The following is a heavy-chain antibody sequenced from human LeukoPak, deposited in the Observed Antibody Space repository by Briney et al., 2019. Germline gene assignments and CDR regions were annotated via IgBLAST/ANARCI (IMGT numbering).Heavy chain of an antibody. J-gene: IGHJ4*02. Sequence: ASVKVSCKASGYTFTSYYMHWVRQAPGQGLEWMGIISPSGGSTSYAQKFQGRVTMTRDTSTSTVYMELSSLRSEDTAVYYCARDNTEYSSGWYGPGYFDYWGQGTLVTVSS. CDR2: ISPSGGST. CDR1: GYTFTSYY. D-gene: IGHD6-19*01. CDR3: ARDNTEYSSGWYGPGYFDY. V-gene: IGHV1-46*01.